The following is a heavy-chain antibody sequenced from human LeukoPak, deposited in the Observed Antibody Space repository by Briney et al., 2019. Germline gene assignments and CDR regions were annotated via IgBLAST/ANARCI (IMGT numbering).Heavy chain of an antibody. J-gene: IGHJ3*02. Sequence: TSGTLSLTCAVSGGSISSSNWWSWVRQPPGKGLEWIGEIYHSGSTNYNPSLKSRVTISVDTSKNQFSLKLSSVTAADTAVYYCARVGGIVGARFAFDIWGQGTMVTVSS. CDR3: ARVGGIVGARFAFDI. CDR1: GGSISSSNW. D-gene: IGHD1-26*01. V-gene: IGHV4-4*02. CDR2: IYHSGST.